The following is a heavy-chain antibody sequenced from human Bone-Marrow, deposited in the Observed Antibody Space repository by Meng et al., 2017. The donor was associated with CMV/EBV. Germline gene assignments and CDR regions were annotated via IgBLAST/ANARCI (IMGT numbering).Heavy chain of an antibody. V-gene: IGHV3-23*03. Sequence: GESLKIPCAASGFTFSSYAKSWVRQAPGKGLEWVSVIYSGGSSTYYADSVKGLFTISRDNSKNTLYLQMNSLRAEDTAVYYCAKRTGGYFDDWGQGTRVTVSS. CDR1: GFTFSSYA. J-gene: IGHJ4*02. CDR3: AKRTGGYFDD. CDR2: IYSGGSST. D-gene: IGHD7-27*01.